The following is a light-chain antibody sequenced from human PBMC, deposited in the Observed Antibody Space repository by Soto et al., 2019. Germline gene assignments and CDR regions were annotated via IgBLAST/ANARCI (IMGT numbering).Light chain of an antibody. V-gene: IGLV2-8*01. CDR2: EVN. CDR1: SSDVGGYNY. CDR3: SSYAGSRNV. J-gene: IGLJ1*01. Sequence: QSVLTQPPSASGSPGQSVAISCTGTSSDVGGYNYVSWYQQHPGKAPKLMIYEVNKRPSGVPDRFSGPKSGNTASLTVSGLQAEDEADYYCSSYAGSRNVFGTGTKVTAL.